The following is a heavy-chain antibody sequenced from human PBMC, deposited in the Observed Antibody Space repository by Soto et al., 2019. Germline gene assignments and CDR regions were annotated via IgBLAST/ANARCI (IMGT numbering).Heavy chain of an antibody. CDR3: AAPRRDGYNYVDY. J-gene: IGHJ4*02. V-gene: IGHV1-58*01. Sequence: SVKVSCKASGFTFTSSAGQWVRQARGQRLEWIGWIVVGSGNTNYAQKFQERVTITRDMSTSTAYMELSSLRSEDTAVYYCAAPRRDGYNYVDYWGQGTLVTVSS. CDR2: IVVGSGNT. D-gene: IGHD5-12*01. CDR1: GFTFTSSA.